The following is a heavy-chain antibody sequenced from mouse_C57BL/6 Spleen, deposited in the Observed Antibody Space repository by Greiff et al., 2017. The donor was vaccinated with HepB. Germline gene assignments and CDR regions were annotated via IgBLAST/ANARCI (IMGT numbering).Heavy chain of an antibody. CDR1: GYTFTSYW. Sequence: VKLQQPGAELVRPGTSVKLSCKASGYTFTSYWMHWVKQRPGQGLEWIGVIDPSDSYTNYNQKFKGKATLTVDTSSSTAYMQLSSLTSEDSAVYYCARTYYYGSSNWYFDVWGTGTTVTVSS. J-gene: IGHJ1*03. V-gene: IGHV1-59*01. CDR2: IDPSDSYT. D-gene: IGHD1-1*01. CDR3: ARTYYYGSSNWYFDV.